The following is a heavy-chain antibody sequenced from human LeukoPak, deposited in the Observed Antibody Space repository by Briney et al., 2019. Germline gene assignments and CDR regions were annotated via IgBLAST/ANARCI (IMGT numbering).Heavy chain of an antibody. D-gene: IGHD3-22*01. V-gene: IGHV1-18*01. CDR1: GYTFTSYG. Sequence: GASVKVSCKASGYTFTSYGISWVRPAPGQGLEWMGWISAYNGNTNYAQKLQGRVTMTTDTSTSTAYMELRSLRSDDTAVYYCARARFNYYDSSGSNWFDPWGQGTLVTVSS. CDR3: ARARFNYYDSSGSNWFDP. J-gene: IGHJ5*02. CDR2: ISAYNGNT.